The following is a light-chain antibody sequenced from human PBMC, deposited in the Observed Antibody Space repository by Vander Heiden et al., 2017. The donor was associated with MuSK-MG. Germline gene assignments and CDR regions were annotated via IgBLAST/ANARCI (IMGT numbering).Light chain of an antibody. CDR1: QIILNTSNKKNS. Sequence: DIVMTQSPDSLPVSLGERATINCKSSQIILNTSNKKNSLAWYQQKPGQPPKQLFYWASTRESGVPDRFSASGSGTDFTLTISSLQAEDVAVYYCQQYFSTPLTFGGGTRVEVK. J-gene: IGKJ4*01. V-gene: IGKV4-1*01. CDR3: QQYFSTPLT. CDR2: WAS.